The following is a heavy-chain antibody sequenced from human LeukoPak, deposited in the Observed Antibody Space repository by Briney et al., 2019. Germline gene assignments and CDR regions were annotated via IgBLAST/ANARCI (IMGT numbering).Heavy chain of an antibody. CDR3: ARDVVAATGRSNAFDI. Sequence: GGSLRLSCAASGFIFSDQNMNWVRQAPGKGLEWVSSISRTSNYIYYADSVKGRFTISRDNAKNSLYLQMNSLRAEDTAVYYCARDVVAATGRSNAFDIWGQGTMVTVSS. CDR1: GFIFSDQN. D-gene: IGHD2-15*01. J-gene: IGHJ3*02. V-gene: IGHV3-21*01. CDR2: ISRTSNYI.